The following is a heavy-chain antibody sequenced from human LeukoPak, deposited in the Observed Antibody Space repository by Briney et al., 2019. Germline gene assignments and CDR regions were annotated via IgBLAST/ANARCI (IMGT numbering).Heavy chain of an antibody. V-gene: IGHV3-7*01. Sequence: GGSLRLSCAVSGFSIRSSWMSWVRQTPGKGLEWVADMNEDGSVTSYADSVKGRFTVSRDNAKNSVDLQMSSLRVDDTAVYYCARDPAWGAIDYWGQGTLVTVSS. J-gene: IGHJ4*02. CDR2: MNEDGSVT. D-gene: IGHD7-27*01. CDR1: GFSIRSSW. CDR3: ARDPAWGAIDY.